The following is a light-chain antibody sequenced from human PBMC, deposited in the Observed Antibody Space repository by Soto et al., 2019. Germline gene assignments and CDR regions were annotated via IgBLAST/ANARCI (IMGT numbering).Light chain of an antibody. V-gene: IGLV2-23*01. J-gene: IGLJ3*02. CDR1: SSDVGGYDL. CDR2: EGS. Sequence: QSALTQPASVSGSPGQSITISCTGTSSDVGGYDLVSWYQQHTGKAPKLIIYEGSKRPSGISNRFSGSKSGNTASLIISGLHGDDEGDYYCCAYVSSNTLLFGGGTKLTVL. CDR3: CAYVSSNTLL.